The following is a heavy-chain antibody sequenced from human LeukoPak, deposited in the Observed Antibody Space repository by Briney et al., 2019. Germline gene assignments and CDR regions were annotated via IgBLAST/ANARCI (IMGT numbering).Heavy chain of an antibody. D-gene: IGHD2-21*01. Sequence: SQTLSLTCTVSGVSISSDKYYWSWIRQRPGKGLEWIGYMYYSGSTSYNPSLKSRASISIDGPKSQFSLRLPSVTAADTAVYYCATPYCGTISCLDVFDVWGQGTTVTVSS. CDR3: ATPYCGTISCLDVFDV. V-gene: IGHV4-31*03. J-gene: IGHJ3*01. CDR1: GVSISSDKYY. CDR2: MYYSGST.